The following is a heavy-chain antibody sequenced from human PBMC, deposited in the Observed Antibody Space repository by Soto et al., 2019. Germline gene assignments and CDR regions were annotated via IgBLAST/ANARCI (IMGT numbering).Heavy chain of an antibody. CDR1: GYSFTSYW. CDR2: IDPSDSYT. D-gene: IGHD3-10*01. Sequence: GESLKISCKGSGYSFTSYWISWVRQMPGKGLEWMGRIDPSDSYTNYSPSFQGHVTISADKSISTAYLQWSSLKASDTAMYYCASSGYGSGSYSLYWGQGTLVTVYS. J-gene: IGHJ4*02. CDR3: ASSGYGSGSYSLY. V-gene: IGHV5-10-1*01.